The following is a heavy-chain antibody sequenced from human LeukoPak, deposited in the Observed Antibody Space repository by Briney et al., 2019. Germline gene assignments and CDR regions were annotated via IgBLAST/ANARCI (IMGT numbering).Heavy chain of an antibody. CDR3: ARVDYDILTGYYIYAFDI. CDR1: GFTFSSYS. CDR2: ISGSSSYI. Sequence: GGSLRLSCAASGFTFSSYSMKWVREAPGKGLEWGSSISGSSSYIYYADSVKGRFTISRDNAKNSLYLQMNSLRAEDTAVYYCARVDYDILTGYYIYAFDIWGQGTMVTVSS. D-gene: IGHD3-9*01. V-gene: IGHV3-21*01. J-gene: IGHJ3*02.